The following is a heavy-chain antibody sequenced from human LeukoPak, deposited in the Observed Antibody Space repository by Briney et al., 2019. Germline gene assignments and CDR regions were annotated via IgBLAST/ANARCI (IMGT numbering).Heavy chain of an antibody. CDR3: ARTKYSSGWYGVRSGDPFDY. Sequence: SQTLSLTCTVSSGSISSGDYYWTWIRQPPGKGLEWIGYIYYSGSTYYNPSLKSRVTISVDTSKNQFSLKLSSVTAADTAVYYCARTKYSSGWYGVRSGDPFDYWGQGTLVTVSS. D-gene: IGHD6-19*01. CDR2: IYYSGST. CDR1: SGSISSGDYY. V-gene: IGHV4-30-4*08. J-gene: IGHJ4*02.